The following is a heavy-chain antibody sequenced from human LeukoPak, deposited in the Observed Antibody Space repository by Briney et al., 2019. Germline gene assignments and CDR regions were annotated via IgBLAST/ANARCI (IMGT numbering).Heavy chain of an antibody. J-gene: IGHJ3*02. CDR3: AKDLPMIVVADAFDI. Sequence: PGGSLRLSCAASGFTFSSYAMSWVRQAPGKGLEWVSAISGSGGSTYYADSVKGRFNISRDNSKNTLYPQMNSLRAEDTAVYYCAKDLPMIVVADAFDIWGQGTMVTVSS. V-gene: IGHV3-23*01. CDR1: GFTFSSYA. D-gene: IGHD3-22*01. CDR2: ISGSGGST.